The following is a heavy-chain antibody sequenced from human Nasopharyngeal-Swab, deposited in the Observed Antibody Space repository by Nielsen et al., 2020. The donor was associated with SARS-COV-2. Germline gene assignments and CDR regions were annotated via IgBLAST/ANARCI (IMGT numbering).Heavy chain of an antibody. J-gene: IGHJ4*02. D-gene: IGHD3-3*01. CDR2: IYHSGST. Sequence: VRQMPGKGLEWIGEIYHSGSTNYNPSLKSRVTISVDKSKNQFSLKLSSVTAADTAVYYCARVVRGKIFGVVIIPTYYFDYWGQGTLVTVSS. V-gene: IGHV4-4*02. CDR3: ARVVRGKIFGVVIIPTYYFDY.